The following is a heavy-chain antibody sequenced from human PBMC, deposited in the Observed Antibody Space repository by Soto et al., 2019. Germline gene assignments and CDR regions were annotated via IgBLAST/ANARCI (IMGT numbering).Heavy chain of an antibody. CDR3: AKGGYDSSGYSNYYYYYGMDV. V-gene: IGHV3-23*01. D-gene: IGHD3-22*01. CDR2: ISGSGGST. CDR1: GFTFSSYA. J-gene: IGHJ6*02. Sequence: PGGSLRLSCAASGFTFSSYAMSWVRQAPGKGLEWVSAISGSGGSTYYADSVKGRFTISRDNSKNTLYLQMNSLRAEDTAVYYCAKGGYDSSGYSNYYYYYGMDVWGQGTTVTVS.